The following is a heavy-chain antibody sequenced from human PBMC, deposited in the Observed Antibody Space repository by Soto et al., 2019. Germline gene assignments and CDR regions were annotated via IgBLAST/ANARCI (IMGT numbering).Heavy chain of an antibody. J-gene: IGHJ6*02. D-gene: IGHD3-3*01. CDR1: GFTFSSYW. CDR3: AKYEVYYYYYYGMDV. V-gene: IGHV3-7*01. CDR2: IKQDGSEK. Sequence: GGSLSLSCAASGFTFSSYWMSWVRQAPGKGLEWVANIKQDGSEKYYVDSVKGRFTISRDNAKNSLYLQMNSLRAEDTAVYYCAKYEVYYYYYYGMDVWGQGTTVTVSS.